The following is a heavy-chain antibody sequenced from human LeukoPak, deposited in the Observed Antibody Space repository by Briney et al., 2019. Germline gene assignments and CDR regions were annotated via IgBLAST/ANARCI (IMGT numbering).Heavy chain of an antibody. V-gene: IGHV5-51*01. CDR2: IYPGDSDT. Sequence: PGESLKISCKGSGYSFTGYWFGWVRQMPRKGLEWMGIIYPGDSDTRYSPSFQGQVTISADKSISTSYLQWSSLKASDTAVYYCARHVRKVGGIVADAFDIWGQGTVVIVSS. CDR1: GYSFTGYW. D-gene: IGHD2-21*01. J-gene: IGHJ3*02. CDR3: ARHVRKVGGIVADAFDI.